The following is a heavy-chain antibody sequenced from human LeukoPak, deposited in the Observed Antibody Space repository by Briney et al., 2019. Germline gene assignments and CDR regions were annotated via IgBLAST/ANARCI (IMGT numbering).Heavy chain of an antibody. V-gene: IGHV4-59*12. CDR3: ARDGPGRNVNWFDP. CDR2: IYYSGST. J-gene: IGHJ5*02. CDR1: GASISSYY. Sequence: PSETLSLTCTVSGASISSYYWSWIRQPPGKGLEWIGYIYYSGSTNYNPSLKSRVTMSVDTSKNQFSLKLSSVTAADTAVYYCARDGPGRNVNWFDPWGQGTLVTVSS. D-gene: IGHD1-1*01.